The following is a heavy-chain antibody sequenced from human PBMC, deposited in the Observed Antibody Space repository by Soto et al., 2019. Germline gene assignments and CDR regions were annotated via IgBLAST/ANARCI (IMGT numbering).Heavy chain of an antibody. CDR3: AKEPAPAAIGFDY. D-gene: IGHD2-2*02. Sequence: PGGSLRLSCAASGFSFSSYGMHWVRQAPGKGLEWVAVISDDGSKEYYADSVQGRITISRDNSKNTLYLQVNSLRPEDTAVYYCAKEPAPAAIGFDYWGQGTLVTVSS. V-gene: IGHV3-30*18. J-gene: IGHJ4*02. CDR2: ISDDGSKE. CDR1: GFSFSSYG.